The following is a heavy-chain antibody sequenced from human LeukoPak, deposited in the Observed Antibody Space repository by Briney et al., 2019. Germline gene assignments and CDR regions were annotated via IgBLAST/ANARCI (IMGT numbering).Heavy chain of an antibody. V-gene: IGHV4-38-2*01. CDR3: ARQYDSYYYYYVDR. J-gene: IGHJ6*03. CDR2: IYHSGST. D-gene: IGHD2-8*01. Sequence: SETLSLTCAVSGYSISSGYYWGWIRQPPGEGLEWIGSIYHSGSTYYNPSLKSRVTISVDTSKNQFSLKLSFVTAADTAVYYCARQYDSYYYYYVDRGGTGTTVTVSS. CDR1: GYSISSGYY.